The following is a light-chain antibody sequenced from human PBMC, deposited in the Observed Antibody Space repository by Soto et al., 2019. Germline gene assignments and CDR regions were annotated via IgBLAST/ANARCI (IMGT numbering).Light chain of an antibody. CDR3: HQYNYWPRS. Sequence: EIVLTQSPGTLSLSPGERATLSCRASQSVSSSYLAWYQQKPGQAPRLLIYGASSRATGIPDRFSGSGSGTDFTLTISSLQSEDFALYYCHQYNYWPRSFGQGTKVEVK. CDR2: GAS. V-gene: IGKV3-20*01. CDR1: QSVSSSY. J-gene: IGKJ1*01.